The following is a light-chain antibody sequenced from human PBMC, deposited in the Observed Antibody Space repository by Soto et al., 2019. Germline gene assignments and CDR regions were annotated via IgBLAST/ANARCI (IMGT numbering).Light chain of an antibody. J-gene: IGKJ2*01. CDR1: QSISFH. V-gene: IGKV1-39*01. CDR2: ASY. Sequence: DIQITQSPSSLSASVGDRVTITCRASQSISFHLNWYQHKPGRPPRLLIFASYILEGGVPSRFSGSGADTSFTLTIDSLQPEDVATYYCQHNYITPRYTFGQGTKVEI. CDR3: QHNYITPRYT.